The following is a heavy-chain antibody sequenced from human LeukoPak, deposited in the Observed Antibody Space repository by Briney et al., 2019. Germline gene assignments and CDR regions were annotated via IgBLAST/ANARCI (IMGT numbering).Heavy chain of an antibody. V-gene: IGHV3-30*18. Sequence: PGGSLRLSCAASGFTFSSYGMHWVRQAPGKGLEWVAVISYDGSNKYYADSVKGRFTISRDNSKNTLYLQMNRQRAEDTAVYYCAKDSRIMITFGGVIAIDYWGQGTLVTVSS. J-gene: IGHJ4*02. CDR3: AKDSRIMITFGGVIAIDY. CDR2: ISYDGSNK. CDR1: GFTFSSYG. D-gene: IGHD3-16*02.